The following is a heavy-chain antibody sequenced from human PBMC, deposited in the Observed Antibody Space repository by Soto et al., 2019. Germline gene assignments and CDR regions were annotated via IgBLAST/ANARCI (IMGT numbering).Heavy chain of an antibody. CDR3: ARPYSSSSLHYYYYMDV. V-gene: IGHV3-33*01. Sequence: GGSLRLSCAASGFTFSSYGVHWVRQAPGKGLEWVAVIWYDGSNKYYADSVKGRFTISRDNSKNTLYLQMNSLRAEDTAVYYCARPYSSSSLHYYYYMDVWGKGTTVTVS. D-gene: IGHD6-6*01. CDR2: IWYDGSNK. J-gene: IGHJ6*03. CDR1: GFTFSSYG.